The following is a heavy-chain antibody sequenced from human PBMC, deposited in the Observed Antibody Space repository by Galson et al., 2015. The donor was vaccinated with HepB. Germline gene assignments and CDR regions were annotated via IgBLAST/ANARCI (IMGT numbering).Heavy chain of an antibody. CDR1: GFTFGDYA. V-gene: IGHV3-49*03. CDR3: TRDGVHLGYCSSTSCL. D-gene: IGHD2-2*01. J-gene: IGHJ4*02. CDR2: IRSKAYGGTT. Sequence: SLRLSCAASGFTFGDYAMSWFRQAPGKGLEWVGFIRSKAYGGTTEYAASVKGRFTISRDDSKSIAYLQMNSLKTEDTAVYYCTRDGVHLGYCSSTSCLWGQGTLVTVSS.